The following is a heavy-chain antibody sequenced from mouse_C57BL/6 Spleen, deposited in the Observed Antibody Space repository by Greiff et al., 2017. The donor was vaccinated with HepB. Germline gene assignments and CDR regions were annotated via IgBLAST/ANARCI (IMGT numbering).Heavy chain of an antibody. CDR2: IWWDDDK. D-gene: IGHD1-1*01. Sequence: QVTLKESGPGILQPSQTLSLTCSFSGFSLSTFGMGVGWIRQPSGKGLEWLAHIWWDDDKYYNPALKSRLTISKDTSKNQVFLKIANVDTADTATYYCARITPTVVVATQGYFDYWGQGTTLTVSS. V-gene: IGHV8-8*01. J-gene: IGHJ2*01. CDR3: ARITPTVVVATQGYFDY. CDR1: GFSLSTFGMG.